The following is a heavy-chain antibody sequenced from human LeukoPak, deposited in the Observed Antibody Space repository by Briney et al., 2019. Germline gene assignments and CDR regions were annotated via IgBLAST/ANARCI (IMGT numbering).Heavy chain of an antibody. Sequence: GGSLRLSCAASGFTFSNAWRSWVRQAPGKGLEWVGRILRKTDGGTTDYAAPVKGRFSISRDDSKNTLYLQMNSLKTEDTAVYYCTTDSYDLWGHGTLVLVSS. CDR1: GFTFSNAW. J-gene: IGHJ4*01. CDR3: TTDSYDL. CDR2: ILRKTDGGTT. V-gene: IGHV3-15*01. D-gene: IGHD3/OR15-3a*01.